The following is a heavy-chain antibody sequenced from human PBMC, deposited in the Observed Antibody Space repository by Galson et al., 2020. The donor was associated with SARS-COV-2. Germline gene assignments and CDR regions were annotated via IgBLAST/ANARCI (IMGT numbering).Heavy chain of an antibody. J-gene: IGHJ3*01. CDR1: GFSFSTFW. CDR3: ARDRPVHYFDSSGSIASDAFHL. D-gene: IGHD3-22*01. CDR2: IKQEDSEK. Sequence: TGGSLRLSCAASGFSFSTFWMSWVRQAPGKGLEWVANIKQEDSEKYYVDSVEGRFTISRDNAKNSLYLQMNSLRVEDTAVYYCARDRPVHYFDSSGSIASDAFHLWGQGTTVIVSS. V-gene: IGHV3-7*01.